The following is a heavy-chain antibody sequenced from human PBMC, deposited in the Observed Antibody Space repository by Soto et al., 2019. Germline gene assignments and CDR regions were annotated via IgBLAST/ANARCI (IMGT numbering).Heavy chain of an antibody. D-gene: IGHD6-6*01. V-gene: IGHV3-23*01. CDR3: AKGVAARPHGYYYYGMDV. CDR1: GFTFSSYA. CDR2: ISGSGGST. J-gene: IGHJ6*02. Sequence: PGGSLRLSCAASGFTFSSYAMSWVRQALGKGLEWVSAISGSGGSTYYADSVKGRFTISRDNSKNTLYLQMNSLRAEDTAVYYCAKGVAARPHGYYYYGMDVWGQGTTVTVSS.